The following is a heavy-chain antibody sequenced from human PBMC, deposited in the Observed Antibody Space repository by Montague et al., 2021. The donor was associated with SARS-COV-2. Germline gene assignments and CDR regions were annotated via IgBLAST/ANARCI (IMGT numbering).Heavy chain of an antibody. J-gene: IGHJ5*01. CDR2: IDGKNDDT. CDR3: ARDWVEAARLYSFDS. V-gene: IGHV1-18*01. D-gene: IGHD6-6*01. Sequence: SLRLSCEASGYTFINLRIRWVHQAPGHGPEWMGRIDGKNDDTDYADDFQDRVTVTEDPTTETAYLELNRLTSDDTAVYYCARDWVEAARLYSFDSWGQGTPVIVSS. CDR1: GYTFINLR.